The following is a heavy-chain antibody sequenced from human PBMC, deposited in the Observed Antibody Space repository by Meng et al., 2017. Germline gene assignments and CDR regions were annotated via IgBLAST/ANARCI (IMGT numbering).Heavy chain of an antibody. CDR2: IYYSGST. CDR3: ARGSSGYYYKEYGMDV. V-gene: IGHV4-59*01. J-gene: IGHJ6*02. Sequence: ESLKISCAASGFTFSSYAMHWVRQAPGKGLEWIGYIYYSGSTNYNPSLKSRVTISVDTSKNQFSLKLSSVTAADTAVYYCARGSSGYYYKEYGMDVWGQGTTVTVSS. CDR1: GFTFSSYA. D-gene: IGHD6-19*01.